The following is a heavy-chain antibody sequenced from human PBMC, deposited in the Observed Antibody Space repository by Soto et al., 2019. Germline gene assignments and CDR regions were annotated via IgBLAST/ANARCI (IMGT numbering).Heavy chain of an antibody. CDR3: AKDSIVVVPAANLYFDY. D-gene: IGHD2-2*01. V-gene: IGHV3-23*01. Sequence: EVQLLESGGGLVQPGGSLRLSCAASGFTFSSYAMSWVRQAPGKGLEWVSAISGSGGSTYYADSVKGRFTISRDNSKNTLYLQMNSLRAEDTAVYYCAKDSIVVVPAANLYFDYWGQGTLVTVSS. CDR2: ISGSGGST. J-gene: IGHJ4*02. CDR1: GFTFSSYA.